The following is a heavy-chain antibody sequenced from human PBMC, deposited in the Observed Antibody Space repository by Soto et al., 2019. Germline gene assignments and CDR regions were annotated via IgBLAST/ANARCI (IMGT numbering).Heavy chain of an antibody. D-gene: IGHD2-2*01. J-gene: IGHJ6*02. CDR2: ISSSSSTI. Sequence: EVQLVESGGGLVQPGGSLRLSCAASGFTFSSYSMNWVRQAPGKGLEWVSYISSSSSTIYYADSVKGRFTISRDNAKNSLYQQMNRLRAGDTAVYYCAVVPAANGHYGMDVWGQGTTGTVSS. CDR1: GFTFSSYS. CDR3: AVVPAANGHYGMDV. V-gene: IGHV3-48*01.